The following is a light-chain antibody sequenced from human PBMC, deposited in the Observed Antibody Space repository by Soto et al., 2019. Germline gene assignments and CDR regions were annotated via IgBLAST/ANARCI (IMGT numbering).Light chain of an antibody. V-gene: IGLV2-14*01. CDR2: EVS. J-gene: IGLJ3*02. CDR3: SSYTISTTRV. CDR1: SSDVGYYNY. Sequence: QPVLTQPASVSGSPGQSITISCTGTSSDVGYYNYVSWYQQHPGKAPKLMIYEVSNRPSGVSNRFSGSKSGNTASLTISGLQAEDEADYYCSSYTISTTRVFGGGTKLTVL.